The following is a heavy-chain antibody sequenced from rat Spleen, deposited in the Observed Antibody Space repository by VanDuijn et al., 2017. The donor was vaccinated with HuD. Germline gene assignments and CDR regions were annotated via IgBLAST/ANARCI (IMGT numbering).Heavy chain of an antibody. J-gene: IGHJ1*01. V-gene: IGHV5-7*01. CDR3: ATENWDPYYWYFDF. D-gene: IGHD5-1*01. Sequence: EVQLVESGGGLVQPGRSLKLSCAASGFTFSDYNMAWVRQAPKKGLEWVATISYDGSTTYYRDSVKGRFTISRDTAQNTLFLQMNSLRSEDTATYYCATENWDPYYWYFDFWGPGTMVTVSP. CDR2: ISYDGSTT. CDR1: GFTFSDYN.